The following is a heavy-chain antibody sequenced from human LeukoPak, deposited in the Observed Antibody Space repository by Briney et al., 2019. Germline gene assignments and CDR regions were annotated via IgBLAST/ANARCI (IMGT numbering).Heavy chain of an antibody. V-gene: IGHV1-69*01. D-gene: IGHD6-19*01. CDR1: GGTFSSYA. CDR3: AIQARIAVAGSYDY. J-gene: IGHJ4*02. Sequence: GASVKVSCKASGGTFSSYAISWVRQAPGQGLEWMGGIIPIFGTANYAQKFQGRVTITADESTSTAYMELSSLRSEDTAVYYCAIQARIAVAGSYDYWGQGTLVTVSS. CDR2: IIPIFGTA.